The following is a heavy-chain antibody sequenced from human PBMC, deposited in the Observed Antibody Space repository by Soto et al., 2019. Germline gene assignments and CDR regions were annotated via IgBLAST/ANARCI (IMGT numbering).Heavy chain of an antibody. CDR2: IYHSGST. CDR3: VRDWAVGATKADP. V-gene: IGHV4-30-4*01. CDR1: GGSMSSDDYY. Sequence: QVQLQESGPGLVKPSQTLSLTCTVSGGSMSSDDYYWSCIRQPPGKGLEWIGYIYHSGSTDYNQSIKSRVTISVDTSKNQFSLRLSSVTAADTAVYYCVRDWAVGATKADPWGQGTLVTVSS. J-gene: IGHJ5*02. D-gene: IGHD1-26*01.